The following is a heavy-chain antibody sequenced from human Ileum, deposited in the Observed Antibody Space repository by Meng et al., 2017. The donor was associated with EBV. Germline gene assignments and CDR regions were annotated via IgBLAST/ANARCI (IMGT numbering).Heavy chain of an antibody. CDR3: AGDPHSGSPH. CDR1: GGSVSSAHSF. D-gene: IGHD1-26*01. J-gene: IGHJ4*02. V-gene: IGHV4-61*01. CDR2: MSYSGST. Sequence: VTLRESGPGLVKPSETLPLTCTVSGGSVSSAHSFWTWIRQPPGKGLEWIGYMSYSGSTNYSPPLESRVTISVDTSKNQFSLKLSSVTAADTAVYYCAGDPHSGSPHWGQGTLVTVSS.